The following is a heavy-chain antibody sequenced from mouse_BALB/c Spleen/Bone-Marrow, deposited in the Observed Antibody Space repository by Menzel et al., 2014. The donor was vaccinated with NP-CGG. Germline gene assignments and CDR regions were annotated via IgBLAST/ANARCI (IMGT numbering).Heavy chain of an antibody. J-gene: IGHJ4*01. V-gene: IGHV1-83*01. Sequence: VQLQQSGPELVKPGASVKMSCTASGFTFTDYVIHWVKQRTGQGLEWIGGIYPGSGDTYYNEKFKAKATLTADRSSNTVHMQLSSLTSEYSVVYFCARSRVPYFAMDYWGQGTSVTVSS. CDR2: IYPGSGDT. CDR1: GFTFTDYV. CDR3: ARSRVPYFAMDY.